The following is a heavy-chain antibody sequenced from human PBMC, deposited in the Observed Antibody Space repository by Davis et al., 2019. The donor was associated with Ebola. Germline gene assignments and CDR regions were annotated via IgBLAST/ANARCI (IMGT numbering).Heavy chain of an antibody. CDR3: ARDSIVATIYNYYYYGMDV. Sequence: AASVKVSCKASGYTFTGYYMHWVRQAPGQGLEWMGWINPNSGGTNYAQKFQGWVTMTRDTSISTAYMELSRLRSDDTAVYYCARDSIVATIYNYYYYGMDVWGQGTTVTVSS. CDR1: GYTFTGYY. V-gene: IGHV1-2*04. CDR2: INPNSGGT. D-gene: IGHD5-12*01. J-gene: IGHJ6*02.